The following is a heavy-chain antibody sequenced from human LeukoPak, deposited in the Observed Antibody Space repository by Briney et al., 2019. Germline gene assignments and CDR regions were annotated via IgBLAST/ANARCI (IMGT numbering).Heavy chain of an antibody. J-gene: IGHJ5*02. Sequence: GGSLRLSCAASGFTFNSYGMTWVRQAPGKGLEWVSSISGSGGSSYYADPVKGRFTISRDNSENTVYLQMNSLRAADTAVYYCAKGMSWFDPCGQGTLVTVSS. CDR2: ISGSGGSS. V-gene: IGHV3-23*01. CDR3: AKGMSWFDP. CDR1: GFTFNSYG.